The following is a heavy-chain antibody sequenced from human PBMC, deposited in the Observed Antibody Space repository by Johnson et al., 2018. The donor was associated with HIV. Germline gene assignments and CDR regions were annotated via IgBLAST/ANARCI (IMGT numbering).Heavy chain of an antibody. V-gene: IGHV3-49*04. CDR2: IRSKAYGGTT. Sequence: VQLVESGGGLVKPGGSLRLSCTTSGFTFGDYAMSWVRQAPGKGLEWIGFIRSKAYGGTTEYAASVKGRFTISRDDSKRIAYLQMNSRKTEDAAVYYCTTGIRSGSSSLDAFDIWGQGTMVTVSS. CDR3: TTGIRSGSSSLDAFDI. J-gene: IGHJ3*02. D-gene: IGHD6-6*01. CDR1: GFTFGDYA.